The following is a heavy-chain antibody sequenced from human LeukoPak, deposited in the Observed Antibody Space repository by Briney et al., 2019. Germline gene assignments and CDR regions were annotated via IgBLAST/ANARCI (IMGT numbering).Heavy chain of an antibody. CDR2: IYYSGST. J-gene: IGHJ4*02. Sequence: PSETLSLTCTVSGGSISSYYWSWIRQPPGKGLEWIGYIYYSGSTNYNPSLKSRVTISVDTSKDQFSLKLSSVTAADTAVYYCARCGGDYDSSGYYEYYFDYWGQGTLVTVSS. D-gene: IGHD3-22*01. CDR1: GGSISSYY. CDR3: ARCGGDYDSSGYYEYYFDY. V-gene: IGHV4-59*01.